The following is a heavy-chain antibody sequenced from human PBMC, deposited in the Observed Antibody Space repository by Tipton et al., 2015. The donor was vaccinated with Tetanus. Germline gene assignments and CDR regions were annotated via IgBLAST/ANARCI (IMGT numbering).Heavy chain of an antibody. V-gene: IGHV1-69*15. Sequence: QSGAEVKKPGSSVKVSCKASGGGFSKFAISWVRQAPGQGLELMGTIIPAFTTVTYEQKFRGRVTITADGSTSTAYMELSSLTSDDTAVYFCARGHSPLYNWNFGYFDLWGQGTLVTVSS. CDR2: IIPAFTTV. J-gene: IGHJ4*02. CDR1: GGGFSKFA. D-gene: IGHD1-7*01. CDR3: ARGHSPLYNWNFGYFDL.